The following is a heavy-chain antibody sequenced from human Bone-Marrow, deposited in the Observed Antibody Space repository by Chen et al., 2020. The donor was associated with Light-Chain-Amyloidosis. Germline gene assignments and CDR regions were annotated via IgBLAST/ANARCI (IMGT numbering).Heavy chain of an antibody. Sequence: QLQLPESGPGLVKPSETLSLTCTVPGGSIGSSSYYWGWIRQPPGKGLEWIGSIYYSGSTYYNPSLKRRVTISVDTSKNQFSLKLSSVTAADTAVYYCARDWYDYVWGSYRYPFDYWGQGTLVTVSS. D-gene: IGHD3-16*02. CDR2: IYYSGST. CDR1: GGSIGSSSYY. J-gene: IGHJ4*02. V-gene: IGHV4-39*07. CDR3: ARDWYDYVWGSYRYPFDY.